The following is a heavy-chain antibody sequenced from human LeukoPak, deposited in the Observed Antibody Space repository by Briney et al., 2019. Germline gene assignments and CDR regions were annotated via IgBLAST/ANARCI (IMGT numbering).Heavy chain of an antibody. Sequence: ASVKVSCKASGYTFTGYYMHWVRQAPGQGLEWMGWINPNSGGTNYAQKFQGRVAMTRDTSISTAYMELSRLRSDDTAVYYCAREPWGGPMVRGGTSERWGQGTLVTVSS. V-gene: IGHV1-2*02. D-gene: IGHD3-10*01. J-gene: IGHJ4*02. CDR1: GYTFTGYY. CDR3: AREPWGGPMVRGGTSER. CDR2: INPNSGGT.